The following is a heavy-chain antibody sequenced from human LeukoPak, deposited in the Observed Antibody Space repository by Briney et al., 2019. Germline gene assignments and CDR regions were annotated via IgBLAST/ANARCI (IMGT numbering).Heavy chain of an antibody. CDR2: ISWNSGSI. CDR1: GFTFDDYA. V-gene: IGHV3-9*01. J-gene: IGHJ4*02. CDR3: ARDYDILTGYSPAY. D-gene: IGHD3-9*01. Sequence: TGRSLRLSCAASGFTFDDYAMHWVRQAPGKGLEWVSGISWNSGSIGYADSVKGRFTISRDNAKNSLYLQMNSLRAEDTAVYYCARDYDILTGYSPAYWGQGTLVTVSS.